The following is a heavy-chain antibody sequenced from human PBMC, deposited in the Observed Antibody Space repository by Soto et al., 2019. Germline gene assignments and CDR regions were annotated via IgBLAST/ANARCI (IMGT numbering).Heavy chain of an antibody. V-gene: IGHV5-10-1*01. CDR3: ASRGVRGVSPPVEPYNYGMDV. Sequence: PGESLKISCKGSGYSFTSYWISWVRQMPGKGLEWMGRIDPSDSYTNYSPSFQGHVTISADKSISTAYLQWSSLKASDTAMYYCASRGVRGVSPPVEPYNYGMDVWGQGARVTVSS. D-gene: IGHD3-10*01. J-gene: IGHJ6*02. CDR2: IDPSDSYT. CDR1: GYSFTSYW.